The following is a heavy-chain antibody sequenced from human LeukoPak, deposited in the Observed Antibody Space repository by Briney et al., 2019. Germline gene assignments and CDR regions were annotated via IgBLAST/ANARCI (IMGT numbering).Heavy chain of an antibody. CDR1: GYTFTSYY. CDR3: ARAVGDNWNDEGYDY. CDR2: INPSGGST. V-gene: IGHV1-46*01. D-gene: IGHD1-20*01. Sequence: ASVKVSCKASGYTFTSYYMHWVRQAPGQGLEWMGIINPSGGSTSYAQKFQGRVAMTRDTSTSTVYMELSSLRSEDTAVYYCARAVGDNWNDEGYDYWGQGTLVTVSS. J-gene: IGHJ4*02.